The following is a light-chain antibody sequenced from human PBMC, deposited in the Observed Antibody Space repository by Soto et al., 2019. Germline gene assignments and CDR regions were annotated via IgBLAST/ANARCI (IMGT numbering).Light chain of an antibody. V-gene: IGKV1-39*01. CDR3: QQSDSTPYT. CDR1: QTISTY. Sequence: DVPMTQSPSYLSASVGDRVTITCRASQTISTYLNWYQQKPGKAPRLLIYDASSLLSGVPSRFSGSGSGTDFTLTIASLQPEDFSTYYCQQSDSTPYTFGQGTKVEI. J-gene: IGKJ2*01. CDR2: DAS.